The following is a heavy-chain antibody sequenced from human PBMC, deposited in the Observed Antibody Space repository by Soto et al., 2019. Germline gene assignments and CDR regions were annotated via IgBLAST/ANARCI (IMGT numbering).Heavy chain of an antibody. CDR1: GFTFSSYG. CDR3: ARDLAHYYDSSGYFDY. Sequence: GGSLRLSCAASGFTFSSYGMHWVRQAPGKGLEWVAVIWYDGSNKYYADSVKGRFTISRDNSKNTLYLQMNSLRAEDTAVYYCARDLAHYYDSSGYFDYWGQGTLVTVSS. V-gene: IGHV3-33*01. D-gene: IGHD3-22*01. J-gene: IGHJ4*02. CDR2: IWYDGSNK.